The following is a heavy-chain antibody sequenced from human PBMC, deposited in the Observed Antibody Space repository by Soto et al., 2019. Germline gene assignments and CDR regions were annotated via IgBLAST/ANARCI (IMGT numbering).Heavy chain of an antibody. J-gene: IGHJ5*02. CDR3: AREPRILRYFDWYPRGFDP. V-gene: IGHV3-66*01. Sequence: GSLRLSCAASGFTVSSNYMSWVRQAPGKGLEWVSVIYSGGITYYADSVKGRFTIPRDNSKNTLYLQMNSLRAEDTAVYYCAREPRILRYFDWYPRGFDPWGQGTLVTVSS. D-gene: IGHD3-9*01. CDR2: IYSGGIT. CDR1: GFTVSSNY.